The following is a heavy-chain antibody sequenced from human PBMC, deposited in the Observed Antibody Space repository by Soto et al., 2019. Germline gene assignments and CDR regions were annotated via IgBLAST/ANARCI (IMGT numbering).Heavy chain of an antibody. Sequence: ASVKVSCKASGYTFTGYYMHWVRQAPGQGLEWMGWINPNSGGANYAQKFQGRVTMTRDTSISTAYMELSRLRSDDTAVYYCASQMVRGTGWFDPWGQGTLVTVSS. J-gene: IGHJ5*02. D-gene: IGHD3-10*01. CDR1: GYTFTGYY. CDR2: INPNSGGA. CDR3: ASQMVRGTGWFDP. V-gene: IGHV1-2*02.